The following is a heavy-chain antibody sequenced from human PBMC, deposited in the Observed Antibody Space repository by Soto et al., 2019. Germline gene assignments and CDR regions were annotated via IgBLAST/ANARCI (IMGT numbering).Heavy chain of an antibody. CDR1: GGSVSSGSYY. Sequence: PSETLSLTCTVSGGSVSSGSYYWSWIRQPPGKGLEWIGYIYYSGSTNYNPSLKSRVTISVDTSKNQFSLKLSSVTAADTAVYYCARDSGYYDSSGYYYYYGMDVWGQGTKVTVS. CDR3: ARDSGYYDSSGYYYYYGMDV. V-gene: IGHV4-61*01. CDR2: IYYSGST. J-gene: IGHJ6*02. D-gene: IGHD3-22*01.